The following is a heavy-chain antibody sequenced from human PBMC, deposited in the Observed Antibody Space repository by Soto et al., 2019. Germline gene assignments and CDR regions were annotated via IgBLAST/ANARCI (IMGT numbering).Heavy chain of an antibody. CDR1: GFTFSSHE. V-gene: IGHV3-48*03. CDR3: VRSWGVYCSSTRCYSPWLDP. CDR2: ISSSGSPI. Sequence: GGSLRLSCVASGFTFSSHEMNWVRQAPGKGLEWVSYISSSGSPIDYADSVRGRFTISRDNAKNSVILQMNSLRVEDTAVYYCVRSWGVYCSSTRCYSPWLDPWGQGTLVTVSS. J-gene: IGHJ5*02. D-gene: IGHD2-2*02.